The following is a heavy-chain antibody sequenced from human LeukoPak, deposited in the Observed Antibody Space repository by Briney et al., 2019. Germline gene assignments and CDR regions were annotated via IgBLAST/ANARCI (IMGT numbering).Heavy chain of an antibody. CDR1: GYTFTGYY. Sequence: ASVKVSCKASGYTFTGYYMHWVRQAPGQGLEWMGWINPNSGGTNYAQKFQGRVTMTRDTSISTAYMELSRLRSDDTAVYYCAREPRIVVVPAAIDYWGREPWSPSPQ. CDR2: INPNSGGT. J-gene: IGHJ4*02. V-gene: IGHV1-2*02. CDR3: AREPRIVVVPAAIDY. D-gene: IGHD2-2*01.